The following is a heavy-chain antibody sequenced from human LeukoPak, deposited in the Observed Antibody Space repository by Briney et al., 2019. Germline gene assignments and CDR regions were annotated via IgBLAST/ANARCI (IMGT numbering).Heavy chain of an antibody. CDR2: IYPGDSDT. CDR1: GYSFTSYW. V-gene: IGHV5-51*01. CDR3: ARLGSEYYDFWSGYYPTSNWFDP. Sequence: PGESLKISCKGSGYSFTSYWIGWVRQMPGKGLEWMGIIYPGDSDTRYSPSFQGQVTISADKSISTAYLQWSSLKASDTAMYYCARLGSEYYDFWSGYYPTSNWFDPWGQGTLVTVPS. J-gene: IGHJ5*02. D-gene: IGHD3-3*01.